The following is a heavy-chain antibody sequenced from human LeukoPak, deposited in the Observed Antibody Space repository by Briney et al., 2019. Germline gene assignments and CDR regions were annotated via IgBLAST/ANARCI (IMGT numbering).Heavy chain of an antibody. CDR2: INWNGGST. V-gene: IGHV3-20*04. J-gene: IGHJ3*02. CDR3: ATAAGTPDAFDI. CDR1: GFTFDDYG. D-gene: IGHD6-13*01. Sequence: GGSLRLSCAASGFTFDDYGMSWVRQAPGNGLEWVSGINWNGGSTGYADSVKGRFTISRDNAKNSLYLQMNSLRAEDTALYYCATAAGTPDAFDIWGQGTMVTVSS.